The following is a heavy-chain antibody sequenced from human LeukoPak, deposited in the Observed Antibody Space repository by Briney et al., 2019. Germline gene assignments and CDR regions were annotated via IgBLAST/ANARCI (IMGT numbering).Heavy chain of an antibody. CDR1: GGSFSGYY. J-gene: IGHJ3*02. CDR2: INHSGST. D-gene: IGHD6-13*01. CDR3: ARVGAAAGKDAFDI. V-gene: IGHV4-34*01. Sequence: PSETLSLTCAVYGGSFSGYYWSWIRQPPGEGLEWIGEINHSGSTNYNPSLKSRVTISVDTSKNQFSLKLSSVTAADTAVYYCARVGAAAGKDAFDIWGQGTMVTVSS.